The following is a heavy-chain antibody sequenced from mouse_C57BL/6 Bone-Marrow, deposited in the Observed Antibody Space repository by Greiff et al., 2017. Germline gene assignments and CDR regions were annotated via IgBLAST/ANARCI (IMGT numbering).Heavy chain of an antibody. Sequence: VQLQQSGAELVRPGASVKLSCTASGFNIKDYYMHWVKQRPEQGLEWIGRIDPEDGDTEYAPKFQGKANMTADTSSNTACLQLSSLTSEDTAVYYCTPTVAFDYWGQGTTLTVSS. V-gene: IGHV14-1*01. CDR3: TPTVAFDY. J-gene: IGHJ2*01. CDR1: GFNIKDYY. CDR2: IDPEDGDT. D-gene: IGHD1-1*01.